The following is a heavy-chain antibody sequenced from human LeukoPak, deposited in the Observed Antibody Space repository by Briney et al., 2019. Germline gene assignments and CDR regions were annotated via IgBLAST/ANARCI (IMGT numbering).Heavy chain of an antibody. D-gene: IGHD2-8*01. Sequence: GGSLRLSCAASGFTFSSYSLNWVRQAPGKGLEWVSSISSTSNYIFYADSVQGRFTVPRDNAKNSLYLQINSLRAEDSAVYYCARDLVLSGFDYWGQGTLVTVSS. J-gene: IGHJ4*02. CDR2: ISSTSNYI. CDR3: ARDLVLSGFDY. CDR1: GFTFSSYS. V-gene: IGHV3-21*01.